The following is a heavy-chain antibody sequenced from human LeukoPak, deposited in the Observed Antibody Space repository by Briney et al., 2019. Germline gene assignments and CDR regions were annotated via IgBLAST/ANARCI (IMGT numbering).Heavy chain of an antibody. Sequence: GGSLRLSCAASGFTVSSNYMSWVRQAPGKGLEWVSVIYSGGSTYYADSVKGRFTISRDNTKNLLYLEMNRLRAEDTAVYYCARTYYDFWSGYGRFDPWGQGTLVTVSS. CDR3: ARTYYDFWSGYGRFDP. CDR1: GFTVSSNY. CDR2: IYSGGST. J-gene: IGHJ5*02. D-gene: IGHD3-3*01. V-gene: IGHV3-53*01.